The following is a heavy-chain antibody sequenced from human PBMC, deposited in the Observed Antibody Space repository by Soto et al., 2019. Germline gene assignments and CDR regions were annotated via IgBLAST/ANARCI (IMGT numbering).Heavy chain of an antibody. J-gene: IGHJ4*02. CDR1: GFTFSSYG. CDR2: ISHDGSNK. Sequence: QVQLVESGGGVVQPGRSLRLSCAASGFTFSSYGMHWVRQAPGKGLEWVAVISHDGSNKYYADSVKGRFTISRDNSKNTLYLQMNSLRAEDTAVYYCAKDQATVVPAAFDYWGQGTLVTVSS. V-gene: IGHV3-30*18. D-gene: IGHD4-17*01. CDR3: AKDQATVVPAAFDY.